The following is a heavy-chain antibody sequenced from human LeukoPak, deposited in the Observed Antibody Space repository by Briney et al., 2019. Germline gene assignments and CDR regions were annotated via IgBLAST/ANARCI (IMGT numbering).Heavy chain of an antibody. V-gene: IGHV1-18*01. Sequence: HGASVKVSCKASGYSFTAYVISWVRQAPGQGLEWMGWISTYNPNTNYAQKFQGRVTTTTDTSTSTVYMELRSLRSDDTAVYYCARSPARGYDILTNYNDYWGQGTLVTVSS. CDR3: ARSPARGYDILTNYNDY. CDR1: GYSFTAYV. CDR2: ISTYNPNT. D-gene: IGHD3-9*01. J-gene: IGHJ4*02.